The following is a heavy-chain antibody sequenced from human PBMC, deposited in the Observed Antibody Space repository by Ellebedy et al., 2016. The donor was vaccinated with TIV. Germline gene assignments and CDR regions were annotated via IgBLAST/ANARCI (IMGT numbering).Heavy chain of an antibody. CDR3: ARGSGSYSAYFDY. Sequence: GGSLRLSCAASGFTFSSYAMHWVRQAPDKGLELVEVISYDGSNKYYADSVKGRFTISRDNSKNPLYLQMNSLRAEDTAVYYCARGSGSYSAYFDYWGQGTLVTVSS. CDR2: ISYDGSNK. J-gene: IGHJ4*02. CDR1: GFTFSSYA. D-gene: IGHD1-26*01. V-gene: IGHV3-30-3*01.